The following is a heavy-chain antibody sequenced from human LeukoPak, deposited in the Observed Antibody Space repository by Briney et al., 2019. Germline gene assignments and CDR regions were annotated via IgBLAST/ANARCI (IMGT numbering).Heavy chain of an antibody. Sequence: SETLSLTCTVSGGSISSSSYYWGWIRQPPGKGLEWIGSIYYSGSTYYNPSLKSRVTISVDTSKNQFSLKLSSVTAADTAVYYCARGGRGSGSYYTVPWGQGTLVTVSS. D-gene: IGHD3-10*01. V-gene: IGHV4-39*01. CDR2: IYYSGST. J-gene: IGHJ4*02. CDR1: GGSISSSSYY. CDR3: ARGGRGSGSYYTVP.